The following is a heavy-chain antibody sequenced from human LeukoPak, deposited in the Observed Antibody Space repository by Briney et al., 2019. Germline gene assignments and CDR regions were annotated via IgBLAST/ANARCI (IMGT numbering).Heavy chain of an antibody. V-gene: IGHV3-23*01. CDR2: ISGSGGST. D-gene: IGHD3-10*01. J-gene: IGHJ4*02. CDR1: GFTFSSYA. CDR3: AKDFASGSGSEIDY. Sequence: GGSLRLSCAASGFTFSSYAMSWVRQAPGKGLEWVSAISGSGGSTYYADSVKGRFTISRDNSKNTLYLQMNSLRAEDTAVYYCAKDFASGSGSEIDYWGQGTLVTVSS.